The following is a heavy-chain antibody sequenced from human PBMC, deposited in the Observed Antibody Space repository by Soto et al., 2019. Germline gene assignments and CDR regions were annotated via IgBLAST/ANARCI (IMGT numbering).Heavy chain of an antibody. CDR3: ARDQGGRGYYYYYMDV. D-gene: IGHD1-26*01. CDR1: GGTFSSYT. J-gene: IGHJ6*03. CDR2: IIPILGIA. V-gene: IGHV1-69*04. Sequence: SVKVSCKASGGTFSSYTISWVRQAPGQGLEWMGRIIPILGIANYAQKFQGRVTITADKSTSTAYMELSSLRSEDTAVYYCARDQGGRGYYYYYMDVWGKGTTVTVSS.